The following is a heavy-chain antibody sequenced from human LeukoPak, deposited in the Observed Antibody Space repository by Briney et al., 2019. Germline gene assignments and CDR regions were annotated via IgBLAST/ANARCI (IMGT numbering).Heavy chain of an antibody. CDR2: IIPIFGTA. D-gene: IGHD3-16*02. J-gene: IGHJ4*02. V-gene: IGHV1-69*06. Sequence: ASVKVSCKASGGTFSSYAISWVRQAPGQGLEWMGGIIPIFGTANYAQKFQGRVTITADKSTSTAYMELSSLRSEDTAVYYCAKGRIGYDYVWGSYRYRGFDYWGQGTLVTVSS. CDR1: GGTFSSYA. CDR3: AKGRIGYDYVWGSYRYRGFDY.